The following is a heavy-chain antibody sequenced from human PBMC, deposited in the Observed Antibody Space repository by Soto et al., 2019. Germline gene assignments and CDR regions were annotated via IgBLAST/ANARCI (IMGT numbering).Heavy chain of an antibody. CDR1: GFTFDDYA. CDR3: AKAIESRIVVVPAALDY. Sequence: GGSLRLSCAASGFTFDDYAMHWVRQAPGKGLEWVSGISWNSGSIGYADSVKGRFTISRDNAKNSLYLQMNSLRAEDTALYYCAKAIESRIVVVPAALDYWGQGTLVTVSS. J-gene: IGHJ4*02. CDR2: ISWNSGSI. D-gene: IGHD2-2*01. V-gene: IGHV3-9*01.